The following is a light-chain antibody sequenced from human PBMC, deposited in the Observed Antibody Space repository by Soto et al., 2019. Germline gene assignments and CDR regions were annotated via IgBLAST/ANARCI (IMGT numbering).Light chain of an antibody. Sequence: DIQMTQSPSSLSASVEDTITITCRASQTMSRNLNWYQQKPGKAPKLLIHAASNLHSGVPSRFSGSGSGTDFTLTISSLQPEDSATYYCQLTYSTPVTFGGGTKVEIK. V-gene: IGKV1-39*01. CDR3: QLTYSTPVT. CDR2: AAS. CDR1: QTMSRN. J-gene: IGKJ4*01.